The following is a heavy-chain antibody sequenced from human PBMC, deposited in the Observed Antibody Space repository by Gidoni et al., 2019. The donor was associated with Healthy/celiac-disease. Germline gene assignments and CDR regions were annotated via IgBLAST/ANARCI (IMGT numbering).Heavy chain of an antibody. CDR1: GFTFSDYY. V-gene: IGHV3-11*01. Sequence: QVQLVESGGGLVKPGGSLRLSCAASGFTFSDYYMSWIRQAPGKGLEWVSYISSSGSTIYYADSVKGRFTISRDNAKNSLYLQMNSLRAEDTAVYYCARDRSSAAINLNYYYYYMDVWGKGTTVTVSS. CDR3: ARDRSSAAINLNYYYYYMDV. D-gene: IGHD2-2*01. J-gene: IGHJ6*03. CDR2: ISSSGSTI.